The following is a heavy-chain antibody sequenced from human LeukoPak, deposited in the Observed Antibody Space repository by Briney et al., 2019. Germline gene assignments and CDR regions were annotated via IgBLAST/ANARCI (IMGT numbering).Heavy chain of an antibody. CDR1: GFTFSSYA. V-gene: IGHV3-64*01. Sequence: PGGALRLSCAASGFTFSSYAMHSVRQAPGKGLEYVSAISKNGGSTYYANSVKGRFTISRDNSKNTLYLQMGSLRAEDMAVYYCARDYVAADYYYGMDVWGQGTTVTVSS. CDR2: ISKNGGST. CDR3: ARDYVAADYYYGMDV. D-gene: IGHD6-19*01. J-gene: IGHJ6*02.